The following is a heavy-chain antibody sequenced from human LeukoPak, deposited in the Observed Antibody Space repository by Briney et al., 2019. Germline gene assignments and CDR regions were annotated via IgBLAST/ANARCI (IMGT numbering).Heavy chain of an antibody. V-gene: IGHV3-23*01. J-gene: IGHJ4*02. D-gene: IGHD7-27*01. Sequence: GGSLRLSCAASGFTYSSYAMSWVRQAPGKGLEWVSAISSSGGSTYYADSVKGRFTIFRDNSKNTLFLQMNSLRAEDTAVYYCAKGESNWDYYFDYWGQGTLVTVSS. CDR3: AKGESNWDYYFDY. CDR1: GFTYSSYA. CDR2: ISSSGGST.